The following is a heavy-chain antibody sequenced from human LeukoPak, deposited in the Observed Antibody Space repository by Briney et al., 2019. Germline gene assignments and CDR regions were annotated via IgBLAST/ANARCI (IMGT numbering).Heavy chain of an antibody. Sequence: SETLSLTCAVYGGSFSGYYWSWIRQPPGKGLEWIGEINHSGSTNYNPSLKSRVTISVDTSKNQFSLKLSSVTAADTAVYYCARLHPSSKGAFDIWAKGQWSPSLQ. CDR2: INHSGST. CDR1: GGSFSGYY. CDR3: ARLHPSSKGAFDI. V-gene: IGHV4-34*01. D-gene: IGHD6-6*01. J-gene: IGHJ3*02.